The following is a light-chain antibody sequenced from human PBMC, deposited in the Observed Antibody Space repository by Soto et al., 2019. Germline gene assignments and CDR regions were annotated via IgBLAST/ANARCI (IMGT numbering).Light chain of an antibody. J-gene: IGKJ4*01. V-gene: IGKV1-9*01. CDR3: QQLNSFPLT. Sequence: DIQLTQSPSFLSASVGDRVTITCRASQDFNNYLAWYQQKPGEAPKLLMYVASTLQSGVPSRFSGSGSGTEFTLTISSLHSEDFATYFCQQLNSFPLTFDGGTKGDIK. CDR1: QDFNNY. CDR2: VAS.